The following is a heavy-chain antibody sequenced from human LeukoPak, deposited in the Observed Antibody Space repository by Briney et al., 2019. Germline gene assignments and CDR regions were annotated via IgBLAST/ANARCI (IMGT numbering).Heavy chain of an antibody. CDR2: VYYSGST. CDR3: ARVPSGVRGIIIDY. V-gene: IGHV4-61*01. CDR1: GGSVSCGSYY. J-gene: IGHJ4*02. Sequence: PSEALSLTCTVSGGSVSCGSYYWSWIRQPPGKGLEWIGYVYYSGSTNYNPSLKSRVTVSVDTSKNQFSLKLSSVTAADTAVYYCARVPSGVRGIIIDYWGQGTLVTVSS. D-gene: IGHD3-10*01.